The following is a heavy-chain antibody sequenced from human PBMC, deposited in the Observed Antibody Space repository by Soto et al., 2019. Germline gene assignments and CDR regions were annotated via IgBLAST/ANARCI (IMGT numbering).Heavy chain of an antibody. D-gene: IGHD1-26*01. CDR2: IIPIFGTA. V-gene: IGHV1-69*01. Sequence: QVQLVQSGAEVKKPGSSEKVSCKASGGTFSSYAISWVRQAPGQGLEWMGGIIPIFGTANYAQKFQGRVTITADESTSTAYMELSSLRSEDTAVYYCARPSLVGATTYYYYGMDVWGQGTTVTVSS. CDR3: ARPSLVGATTYYYYGMDV. J-gene: IGHJ6*02. CDR1: GGTFSSYA.